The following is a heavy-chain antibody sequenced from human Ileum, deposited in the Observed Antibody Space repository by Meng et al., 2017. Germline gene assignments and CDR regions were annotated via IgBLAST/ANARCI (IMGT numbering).Heavy chain of an antibody. V-gene: IGHV3-66*02. J-gene: IGHJ4*02. CDR2: IYRSGST. D-gene: IGHD3-16*01. Sequence: GGSLRLSCAVSGFNVNTNYMSWVRQAPGKGLEWVSGIYRSGSTYYRDSVEGRFAISRDNSKNTLNLEMNSLRPEDTAVYFCARGLADDYVYPFDHWGQGTQVTVSS. CDR1: GFNVNTNY. CDR3: ARGLADDYVYPFDH.